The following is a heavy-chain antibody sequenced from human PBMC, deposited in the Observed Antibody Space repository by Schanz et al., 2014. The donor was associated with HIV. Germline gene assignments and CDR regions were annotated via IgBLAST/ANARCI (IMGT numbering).Heavy chain of an antibody. D-gene: IGHD6-6*01. CDR2: ISHDGSKK. V-gene: IGHV3-30*18. Sequence: QVQLVESGGGVVQPGRSLRLSCAASGFTFNSYGMHWVRQAPGKGLGWVSVISHDGSKKYYADSVRGRITISRDNSKNTLYLQMNSLRADDTAVYYCAKGWRGYSISSWVDYWGQGSLVTVSS. CDR3: AKGWRGYSISSWVDY. J-gene: IGHJ4*02. CDR1: GFTFNSYG.